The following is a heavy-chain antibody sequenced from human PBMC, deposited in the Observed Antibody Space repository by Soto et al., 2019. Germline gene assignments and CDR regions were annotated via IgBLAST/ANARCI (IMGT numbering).Heavy chain of an antibody. Sequence: SVKVSCKASGGTFSSYTISWVRQAPGQGLEWMGRIIPILGIANYAQKFQGRVTMTRNTSISTAYMELSSLRSEDTAVYYCARRERGVLVPAATEFDYWGQGTLVTVSS. CDR1: GGTFSSYT. J-gene: IGHJ4*02. CDR2: IIPILGIA. CDR3: ARRERGVLVPAATEFDY. D-gene: IGHD2-2*01. V-gene: IGHV1-69*02.